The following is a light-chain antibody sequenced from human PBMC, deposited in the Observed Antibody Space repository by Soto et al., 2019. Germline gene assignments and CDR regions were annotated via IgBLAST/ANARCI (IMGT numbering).Light chain of an antibody. Sequence: EIVMTQSPATLSVSPRERATLSCRASQSVASDLAWYQQKPGQSPRLLIYGASTGATTIPARFSGSGSGTEFTLTISSLQSEDFAVYYCQQYSIWPWTFGLGTKVDIK. V-gene: IGKV3-15*01. J-gene: IGKJ1*01. CDR3: QQYSIWPWT. CDR1: QSVASD. CDR2: GAS.